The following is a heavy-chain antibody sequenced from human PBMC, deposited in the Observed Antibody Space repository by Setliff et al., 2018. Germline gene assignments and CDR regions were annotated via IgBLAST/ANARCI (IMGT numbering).Heavy chain of an antibody. J-gene: IGHJ4*02. Sequence: PSETLSLTCVVSGGSISTDPYFWTWIRQHPVKGLEWIGYISYSGRTSYNPSLYSRITVSLDRSKNQFSLQLTSVTAADTAMYYCARVAYPNGGSCRYFDNWGQGTLVTVSS. V-gene: IGHV4-31*11. CDR1: GGSISTDPYF. D-gene: IGHD2-15*01. CDR2: ISYSGRT. CDR3: ARVAYPNGGSCRYFDN.